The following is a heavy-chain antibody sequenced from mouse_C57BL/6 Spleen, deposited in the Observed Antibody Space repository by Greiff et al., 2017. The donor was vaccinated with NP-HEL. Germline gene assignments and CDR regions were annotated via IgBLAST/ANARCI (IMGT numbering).Heavy chain of an antibody. CDR2: INPYNGGT. Sequence: EVQLQESGPVLVKPGASVKMSCKASGYTFTDYYMNWVKQSHGKSLEWIGVINPYNGGTSYNQKFKGKATLTVDTSSSTAYMELNSLTSEDSAVYYCAREGVYDGYYAMDYWGQGTSVTVSS. V-gene: IGHV1-19*01. CDR3: AREGVYDGYYAMDY. CDR1: GYTFTDYY. J-gene: IGHJ4*01. D-gene: IGHD2-3*01.